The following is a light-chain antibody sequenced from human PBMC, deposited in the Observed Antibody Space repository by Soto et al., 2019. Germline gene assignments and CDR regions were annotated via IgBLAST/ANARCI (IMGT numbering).Light chain of an antibody. J-gene: IGLJ2*01. V-gene: IGLV2-8*01. Sequence: QSALTQPPSASGSLGQSVAISCTGTSSDVGGYNYVSWYQQHPGKSPKLIIYEVTQRPSGVPGRFSGSKSGNTASLTVSGLQAEDEADYYCSSFAGGNAVFGGGTKLTVL. CDR2: EVT. CDR1: SSDVGGYNY. CDR3: SSFAGGNAV.